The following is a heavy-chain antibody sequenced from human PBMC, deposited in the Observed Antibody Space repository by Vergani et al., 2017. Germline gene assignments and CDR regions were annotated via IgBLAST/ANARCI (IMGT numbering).Heavy chain of an antibody. CDR2: LYLGGST. CDR1: GGSVHTSTHY. J-gene: IGHJ3*01. D-gene: IGHD3-16*01. Sequence: QLQESGPALVKPSQTLTLTCSVSGGSVHTSTHYWGWIRQPAGGKLEWIGRLYLGGSTDYNPSLRGRVSLFLDTSKNQFFLNLTSMTAADTALYFCVXTIWVGQSSDAYDSWGRGQRVTVSS. V-gene: IGHV4-61*02. CDR3: VXTIWVGQSSDAYDS.